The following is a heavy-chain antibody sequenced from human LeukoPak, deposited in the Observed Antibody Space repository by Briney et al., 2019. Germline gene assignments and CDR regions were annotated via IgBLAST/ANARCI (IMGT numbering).Heavy chain of an antibody. CDR1: GFTFSSYG. V-gene: IGHV3-30*02. J-gene: IGHJ1*01. Sequence: GGSLRLSCAASGFTFSSYGMHWVRQAPGKGLEWVAFIRYDGSNKYYADSVKGRFTISRDNSKNTLYLQMNSLRPEDTAVYYCARGGKRALAGTRSPQYFQHWGQGTLATVSS. CDR2: IRYDGSNK. D-gene: IGHD6-19*01. CDR3: ARGGKRALAGTRSPQYFQH.